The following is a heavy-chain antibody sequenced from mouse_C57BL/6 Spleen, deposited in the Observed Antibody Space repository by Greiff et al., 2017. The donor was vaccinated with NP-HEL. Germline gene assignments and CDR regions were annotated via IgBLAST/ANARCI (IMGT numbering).Heavy chain of an antibody. D-gene: IGHD2-4*01. J-gene: IGHJ3*01. V-gene: IGHV1-64*01. Sequence: QVQLQQPGAELVKPGASVKLSCKASGYTFTSYWMHWVKQRPGQGLEWIGVIHPNSGSTNYNEKFKSKATLTVDKSSSTAYMQLSSLTSEDSAVYYCARGYYDYDVGFAYWGQGTLVTVSA. CDR1: GYTFTSYW. CDR3: ARGYYDYDVGFAY. CDR2: IHPNSGST.